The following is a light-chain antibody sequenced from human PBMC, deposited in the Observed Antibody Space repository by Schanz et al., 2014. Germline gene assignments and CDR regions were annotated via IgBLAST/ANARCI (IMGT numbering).Light chain of an antibody. CDR3: SSYTRSSTQV. V-gene: IGLV2-8*01. Sequence: QSALTQPPSASGSPGQSVTISCTGTSSDVGGYKYVSWYQQHPGKAPKLMIYEVSKRPSGVPDRFSGSKSGNTASLTVSGLQAEDEADYYCSSYTRSSTQVFGGGTKLTVL. CDR1: SSDVGGYKY. J-gene: IGLJ3*02. CDR2: EVS.